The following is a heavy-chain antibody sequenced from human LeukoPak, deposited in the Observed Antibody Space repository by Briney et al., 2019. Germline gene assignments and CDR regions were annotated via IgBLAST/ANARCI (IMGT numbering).Heavy chain of an antibody. D-gene: IGHD1-26*01. CDR1: GFTFSNYS. V-gene: IGHV3-7*01. J-gene: IGHJ6*03. CDR2: IKQDGSEK. Sequence: GGSLRLSCAASGFTFSNYSMSWVRQAPGKGLEWVANIKQDGSEKYYVDSVKGRFTISRDNAKNSLYLQMNSLRAEDTAVYYCARDIVGTTVEDYYYYMDVWGKGTTVTVSS. CDR3: ARDIVGTTVEDYYYYMDV.